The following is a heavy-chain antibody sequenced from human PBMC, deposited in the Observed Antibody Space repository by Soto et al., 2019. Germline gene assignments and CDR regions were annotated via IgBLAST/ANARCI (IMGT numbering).Heavy chain of an antibody. Sequence: SETLSLTCSVSGDSISSYYWSWIRQPPGKGLEWIGYIDHSGSTNYNPSLKSRVTISADTSKHQFSLKLSSVIAADTAVYYCARHNPSRSCTGDRCYYTPRRGVWGKGIKVADCS. CDR3: ARHNPSRSCTGDRCYYTPRRGV. D-gene: IGHD2-15*01. V-gene: IGHV4-59*01. J-gene: IGHJ6*04. CDR2: IDHSGST. CDR1: GDSISSYY.